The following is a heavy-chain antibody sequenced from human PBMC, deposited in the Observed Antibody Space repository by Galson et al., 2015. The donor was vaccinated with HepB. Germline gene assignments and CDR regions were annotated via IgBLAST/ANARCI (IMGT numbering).Heavy chain of an antibody. V-gene: IGHV4-34*01. J-gene: IGHJ4*02. CDR2: INHSGST. Sequence: TLSLTCAVYGGSFSGYYWSWIRQPPGKGLEWIGEINHSGSTNYNPSLKSRVTISVDTSKNQFSLKLSSVTAADTAVYYCARANIAARRREFDYWGQETLVTVSS. D-gene: IGHD6-6*01. CDR3: ARANIAARRREFDY. CDR1: GGSFSGYY.